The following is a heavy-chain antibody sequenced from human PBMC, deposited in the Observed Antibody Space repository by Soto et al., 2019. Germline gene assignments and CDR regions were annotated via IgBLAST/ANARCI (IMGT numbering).Heavy chain of an antibody. Sequence: GSLRLSCAASGFTFSSYWMHWVRQAPGKGLVWVSRINSDGSSTSYADSVKGRFTISRDNAKNTLYLQMNSLRAEDTAVYYCASWDQDIVVVPAAMSYYYMDVWGKGTTVTVSS. J-gene: IGHJ6*03. CDR1: GFTFSSYW. V-gene: IGHV3-74*01. CDR2: INSDGSST. CDR3: ASWDQDIVVVPAAMSYYYMDV. D-gene: IGHD2-2*01.